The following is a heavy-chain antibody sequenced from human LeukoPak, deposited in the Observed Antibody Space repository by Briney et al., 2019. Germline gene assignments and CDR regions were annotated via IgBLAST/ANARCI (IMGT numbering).Heavy chain of an antibody. Sequence: GGSLRLSCAASGFTFSNAWMSWVRQASGKGLEWVGRIRSKANSYATAYAASVKGRFTISRDDSKNTAYLQMNSLKTEDTAVYYCTRHGGGIVGATRTFDIWGQGTMVTVSS. CDR1: GFTFSNAW. CDR3: TRHGGGIVGATRTFDI. V-gene: IGHV3-73*01. J-gene: IGHJ3*02. D-gene: IGHD1-26*01. CDR2: IRSKANSYAT.